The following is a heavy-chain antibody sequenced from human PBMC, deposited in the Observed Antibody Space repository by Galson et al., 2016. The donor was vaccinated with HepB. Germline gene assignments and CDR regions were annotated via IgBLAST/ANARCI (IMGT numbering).Heavy chain of an antibody. V-gene: IGHV4-39*01. CDR3: ASHCGGDCYVALADAFDI. J-gene: IGHJ3*02. CDR2: TYYIGTT. Sequence: LSLTFTVSGGSISSRYYWSWIRQPPGKGLEWIGSTYYIGTTSYNPSLKSRVTISVDTSKDQFTLKLNSVTAADTALYYCASHCGGDCYVALADAFDIWGQGTMVSVSS. CDR1: GGSISSRYY. D-gene: IGHD2-21*02.